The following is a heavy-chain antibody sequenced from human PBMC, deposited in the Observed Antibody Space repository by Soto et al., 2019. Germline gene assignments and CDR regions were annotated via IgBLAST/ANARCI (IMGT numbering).Heavy chain of an antibody. D-gene: IGHD3-10*01. CDR1: GYTFTSYD. CDR2: MNPNRGNT. V-gene: IGHV1-8*01. CDR3: GKSLRGTRGVQYDYGTGV. Sequence: QVQLVQSGAEVKKPGASVKVSCKASGYTFTSYDINWVRQATGQGLEWMGWMNPNRGNTGYAQKFQGRVTMTKNTSLSTAYMELSSQRPEYAAVYYCGKSLRGTRGVQYDYGTGVWSQGTTVTVS. J-gene: IGHJ6*02.